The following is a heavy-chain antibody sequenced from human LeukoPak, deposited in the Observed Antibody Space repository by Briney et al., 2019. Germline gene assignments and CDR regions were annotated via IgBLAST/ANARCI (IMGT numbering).Heavy chain of an antibody. CDR3: ARGKWFGELYGYNWFDP. J-gene: IGHJ5*02. Sequence: GGSLRLSCAASGFTFSSYAMNWVRQAPGKGLEWVSAISGSTGSTYYADSVKGRFTISRDNSNNTLYLQMNSLRSEDTAVYYCARGKWFGELYGYNWFDPWGQGTLVTVSS. V-gene: IGHV3-23*01. CDR1: GFTFSSYA. D-gene: IGHD3-10*01. CDR2: ISGSTGST.